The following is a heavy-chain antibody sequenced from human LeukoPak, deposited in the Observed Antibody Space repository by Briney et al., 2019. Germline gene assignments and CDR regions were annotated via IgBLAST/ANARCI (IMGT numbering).Heavy chain of an antibody. CDR2: ISAYNGNT. D-gene: IGHD3-22*01. V-gene: IGHV1-18*01. Sequence: ASVKVSCKASGYTFTSYGISWVRQAPGQGLEWMGWISAYNGNTNYAQKLLGRVTMTTDTSTSTAYMELRSLRSDDTAVYYCARAHYYDSSGYPRDYWGQGTLVTVSS. CDR3: ARAHYYDSSGYPRDY. J-gene: IGHJ4*02. CDR1: GYTFTSYG.